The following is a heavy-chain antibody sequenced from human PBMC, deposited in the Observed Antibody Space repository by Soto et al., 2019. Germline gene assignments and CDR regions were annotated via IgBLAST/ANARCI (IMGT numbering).Heavy chain of an antibody. CDR2: IYWADDN. CDR3: AHTSYDILTCHLYWFDP. D-gene: IGHD3-9*01. CDR1: GFSLSTSGVG. Sequence: QITLKESGPTLVKPTQTLTLTCTFSGFSLSTSGVGVDWLRQPPGNALHRLALIYWADDNRYSLSLKSRLTITKDTSKYQVVLTMTNMDPVNTAIYYDAHTSYDILTCHLYWFDPCGQGTLVTVSS. J-gene: IGHJ5*02. V-gene: IGHV2-5*02.